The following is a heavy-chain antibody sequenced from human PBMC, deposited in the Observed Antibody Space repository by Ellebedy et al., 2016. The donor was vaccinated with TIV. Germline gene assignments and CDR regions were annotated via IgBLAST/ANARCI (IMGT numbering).Heavy chain of an antibody. Sequence: GESLKISCAASGFTFSIYGMQWVRQTPGKGLEWIAVIWYDGTKKFYAESVKGRFTISRDNSKNTLYLQMNSLGVEDTAVYHCARDPGIAEAGTVPPNIGFDLWGQGALVTISS. CDR1: GFTFSIYG. V-gene: IGHV3-33*01. J-gene: IGHJ4*02. CDR3: ARDPGIAEAGTVPPNIGFDL. CDR2: IWYDGTKK. D-gene: IGHD6-19*01.